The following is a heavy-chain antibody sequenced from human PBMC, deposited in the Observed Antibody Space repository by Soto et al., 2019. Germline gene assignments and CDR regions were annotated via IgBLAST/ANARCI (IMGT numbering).Heavy chain of an antibody. V-gene: IGHV4-59*01. CDR3: ARTSPTVTTFYYYYYMDV. CDR1: GGSISSYY. CDR2: IYYSGST. J-gene: IGHJ6*03. D-gene: IGHD4-17*01. Sequence: PSETLSLTCTVSGGSISSYYWSWIRQPPGKGLEWIGYIYYSGSTNYNPSLKSRVTISVDMSKNQFSLKLSSVTAADTAVYYCARTSPTVTTFYYYYYMDVWGKGTTVTVS.